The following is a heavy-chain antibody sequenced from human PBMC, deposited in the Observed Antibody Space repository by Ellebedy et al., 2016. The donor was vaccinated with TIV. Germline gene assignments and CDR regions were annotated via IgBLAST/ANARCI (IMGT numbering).Heavy chain of an antibody. V-gene: IGHV3-7*01. CDR2: IYQDGSQI. Sequence: PGGSLRLSCAASGFSFRSYWMTWVRQAPGKGLEWVANIYQDGSQIYYLDAVKGRFTVSRDNAKNSLYLQMNSLRAEDTAIYFCARRGSYGDYAVQINSWFDRWGRGTLVTVSS. CDR3: ARRGSYGDYAVQINSWFDR. J-gene: IGHJ5*02. D-gene: IGHD4-17*01. CDR1: GFSFRSYW.